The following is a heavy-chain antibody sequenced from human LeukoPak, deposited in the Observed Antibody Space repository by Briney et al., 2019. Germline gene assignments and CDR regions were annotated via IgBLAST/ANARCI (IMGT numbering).Heavy chain of an antibody. CDR2: ISSSYTNI. J-gene: IGHJ2*01. CDR3: ARGRPDWYFDL. CDR1: GFTFSTYD. V-gene: IGHV3-48*02. Sequence: GGSLRLSCAASGFTFSTYDMQWVRQAPGKGLEWISYISSSYTNIYYADSVKGRFTISRDNAKNSLYLQMNSLRDDDTAVYYCARGRPDWYFDLWGRGTLVTVSP. D-gene: IGHD1-14*01.